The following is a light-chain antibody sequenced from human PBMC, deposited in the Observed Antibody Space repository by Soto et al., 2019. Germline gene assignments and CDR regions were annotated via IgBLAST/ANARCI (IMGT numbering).Light chain of an antibody. V-gene: IGLV2-14*03. CDR2: EVT. Sequence: QSALTQPASVSGSPGQSITISCTGTSSDVGGYNFVSWFQQHPGKAPQLMIFEVTSRPSGVSNRFSGSKSGNTASLTISGLQPEDEADYYCSSYTTSSTLVFGTGTKLTVL. CDR3: SSYTTSSTLV. CDR1: SSDVGGYNF. J-gene: IGLJ1*01.